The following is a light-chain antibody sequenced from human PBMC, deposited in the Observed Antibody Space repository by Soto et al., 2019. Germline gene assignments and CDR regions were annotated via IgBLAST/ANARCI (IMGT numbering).Light chain of an antibody. CDR3: QQYGTAPWT. Sequence: EVVLTQSPGPLSFSSGERATLSCRSSQSVINSYLAWYQQKPGQAPRLILYGAYNRATGIPDRFSGSGSGTDFTLTISRLEPEDFAVYYCQQYGTAPWTFGQGTKVDIK. CDR2: GAY. V-gene: IGKV3-20*01. J-gene: IGKJ1*01. CDR1: QSVINSY.